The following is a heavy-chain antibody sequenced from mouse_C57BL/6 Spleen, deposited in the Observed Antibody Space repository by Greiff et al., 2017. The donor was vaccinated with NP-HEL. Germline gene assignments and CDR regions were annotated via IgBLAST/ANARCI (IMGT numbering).Heavy chain of an antibody. V-gene: IGHV14-2*01. CDR3: AGHYYGSNYYFDY. D-gene: IGHD1-1*01. Sequence: EVKLMESGAELVKPGASVKLSCTASGFNIKDYYMHWVKQRTEQGLEWIGRIDPEDGETKYAPKFQGKATITADTSSNTAYLQLSSLTSEDTAVYYCAGHYYGSNYYFDYWGQGTTLTVSS. CDR1: GFNIKDYY. CDR2: IDPEDGET. J-gene: IGHJ2*01.